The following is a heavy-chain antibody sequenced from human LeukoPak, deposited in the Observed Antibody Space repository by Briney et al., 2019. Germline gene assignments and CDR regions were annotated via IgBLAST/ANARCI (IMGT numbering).Heavy chain of an antibody. D-gene: IGHD6-13*01. CDR2: IYTDCST. Sequence: GGSLRLSCAASGFNVSTNYMSGVRQAPGKGVEWVSVIYTDCSTYYADSVKCRFTISRDNSKNTLYVQVNSLRAEDTAVYYCARVHIAVAFVWFDPWGQGTLVTVSS. J-gene: IGHJ5*02. CDR1: GFNVSTNY. V-gene: IGHV3-53*01. CDR3: ARVHIAVAFVWFDP.